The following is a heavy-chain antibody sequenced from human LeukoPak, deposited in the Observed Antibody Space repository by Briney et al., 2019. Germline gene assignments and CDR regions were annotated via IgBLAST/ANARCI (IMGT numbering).Heavy chain of an antibody. V-gene: IGHV1-18*01. D-gene: IGHD6-6*01. CDR2: ISAYNGNT. J-gene: IGHJ4*02. Sequence: ASVKVSCKASGYTFTSYGISWVRQAPGQGLEWMGWISAYNGNTNYAQKLQGRVTMTTDTSTSTAYMELRSLRSDDTAVYYCARVRLPRSSSPHYFDYWGQGTLVTVSS. CDR1: GYTFTSYG. CDR3: ARVRLPRSSSPHYFDY.